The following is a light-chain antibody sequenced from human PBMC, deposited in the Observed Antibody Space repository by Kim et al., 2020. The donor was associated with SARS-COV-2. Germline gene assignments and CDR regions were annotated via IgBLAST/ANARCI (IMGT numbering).Light chain of an antibody. CDR2: GAS. J-gene: IGKJ1*01. V-gene: IGKV3-20*01. Sequence: EIVLTQSPGTLSLSPGERATLSCRASQSVTSSYLAWYQLKPGQPPRLLIYGASNRATGIPDRFSGSGSGTDFTLTISRLESEDLAVYYCQQYGTSLRTFGQGTKVDIK. CDR1: QSVTSSY. CDR3: QQYGTSLRT.